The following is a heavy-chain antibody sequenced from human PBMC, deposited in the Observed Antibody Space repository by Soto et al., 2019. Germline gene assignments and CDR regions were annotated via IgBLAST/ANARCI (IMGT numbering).Heavy chain of an antibody. CDR1: GGTFSSYA. J-gene: IGHJ6*02. CDR2: IIPIFGTA. V-gene: IGHV1-69*06. D-gene: IGHD2-2*01. Sequence: ASVKVSCKASGGTFSSYAISWVRQAPGQGLEWMGGIIPIFGTANYAQKFQGRVTITADKSTSTAYMELSSLRSEDTAVYYCARDRDIVVVPAAMGPYYYGMDVWGQGTTVTVSS. CDR3: ARDRDIVVVPAAMGPYYYGMDV.